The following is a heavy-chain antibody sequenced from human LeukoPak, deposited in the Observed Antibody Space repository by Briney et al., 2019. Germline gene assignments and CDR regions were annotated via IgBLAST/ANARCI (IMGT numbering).Heavy chain of an antibody. CDR2: INPNTGGT. J-gene: IGHJ5*02. CDR1: GYTFTGYY. Sequence: ASVKVSCKASGYTFTGYYLHWVRQAPGQGLEWMGWINPNTGGTKYAQNLQGRVTMTRDTSISTAYMELTRLQSDDTAVYYCARDRSDAVSHNWFDPWGQGTLVTVSS. CDR3: ARDRSDAVSHNWFDP. D-gene: IGHD2-8*01. V-gene: IGHV1-2*02.